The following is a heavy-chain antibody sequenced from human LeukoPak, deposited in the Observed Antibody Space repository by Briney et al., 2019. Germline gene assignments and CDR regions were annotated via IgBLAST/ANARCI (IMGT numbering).Heavy chain of an antibody. CDR2: IRPDGSDE. CDR3: ARGAAVRED. V-gene: IGHV3-7*03. J-gene: IGHJ4*02. Sequence: GGSLRLSCVVSGFTFSSYWMSWVRQAPGKGLEWVANIRPDGSDEYYVDSVKGRFTISRDNAKNSLYLQMNSLRAADTAVYYCARGAAVREDWGQGTLVTVSS. D-gene: IGHD4-11*01. CDR1: GFTFSSYW.